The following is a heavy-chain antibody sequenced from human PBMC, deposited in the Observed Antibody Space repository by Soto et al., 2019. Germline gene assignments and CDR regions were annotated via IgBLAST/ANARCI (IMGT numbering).Heavy chain of an antibody. CDR1: GFTVSSYY. J-gene: IGHJ6*02. Sequence: EVQLVESGGGLVQPGGSLRLSCAASGFTVSSYYMSWVRQSPGKGLEWVSVIYSGGSTYYADSVKGRFTISRDNSKNTLYLQMNSLRAEDTAMYYWARDMVRGMHVSGQGTTVTVSS. V-gene: IGHV3-66*01. CDR3: ARDMVRGMHV. CDR2: IYSGGST. D-gene: IGHD3-10*01.